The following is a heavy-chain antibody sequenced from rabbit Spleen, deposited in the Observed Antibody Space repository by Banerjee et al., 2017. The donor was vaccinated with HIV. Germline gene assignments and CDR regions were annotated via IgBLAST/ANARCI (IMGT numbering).Heavy chain of an antibody. CDR2: INTATGKA. Sequence: QEQLEESGGGLVKPTGSLTLTCKASGFSFGDRDVMCWVRQAPGKGLEWIACINTATGKAVYATWAKGRFTISRPSSTTVTLRMTSLTAADRAAYFCARDIVDYVGYGYGTWGPGTLVTVS. D-gene: IGHD6-1*01. CDR1: GFSFGDRDV. J-gene: IGHJ2*01. V-gene: IGHV1S45*01. CDR3: ARDIVDYVGYGYGT.